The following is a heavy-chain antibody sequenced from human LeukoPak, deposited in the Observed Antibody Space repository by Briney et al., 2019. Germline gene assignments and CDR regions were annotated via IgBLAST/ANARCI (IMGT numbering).Heavy chain of an antibody. CDR1: GLTFSSFW. CDR3: ARDSFVTISGGWNWFDP. J-gene: IGHJ5*02. CDR2: INNDGSST. D-gene: IGHD3-3*01. V-gene: IGHV3-74*01. Sequence: GGSLRLSCAASGLTFSSFWMHWVRQAPGKGLVWVSRINNDGSSTAYADSVKGRFTISRDNAKNTLYLQMNSLRAEDTAVYYCARDSFVTISGGWNWFDPWGQGTLVTVSS.